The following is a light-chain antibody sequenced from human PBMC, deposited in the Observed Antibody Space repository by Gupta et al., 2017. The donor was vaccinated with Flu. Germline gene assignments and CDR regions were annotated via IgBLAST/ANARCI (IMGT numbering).Light chain of an antibody. CDR2: EAS. CDR1: QYLVNNN. CDR3: QQSDSSLAWT. Sequence: EIVLTQSPGTLSLSPGERVAPSCRASQYLVNNNLAWYQQKPGQAPKLVIYEASRRASGIPDRFSGSGSGTEFTLTISRLEPEDFAVYYCQQSDSSLAWTFGHGTKVEIK. V-gene: IGKV3-20*01. J-gene: IGKJ1*01.